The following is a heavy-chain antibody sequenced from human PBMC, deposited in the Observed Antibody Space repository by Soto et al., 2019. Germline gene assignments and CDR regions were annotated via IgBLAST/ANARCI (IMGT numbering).Heavy chain of an antibody. Sequence: PSETLSLTCTVSGGSIRRYYWSWVRQPPGKGLEWIGYIYYTGSTNYNPSLKSRVTLSVDTAKNQFSLKLSSVTAADTAVYYCANFNSSPQALEYWGQGTLVTVSP. J-gene: IGHJ4*02. V-gene: IGHV4-59*01. CDR1: GGSIRRYY. CDR3: ANFNSSPQALEY. D-gene: IGHD6-13*01. CDR2: IYYTGST.